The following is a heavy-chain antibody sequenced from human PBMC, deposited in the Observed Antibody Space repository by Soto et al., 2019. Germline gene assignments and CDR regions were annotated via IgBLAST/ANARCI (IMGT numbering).Heavy chain of an antibody. Sequence: QVQLVQSGAEVKKPGASVKVSCKTSGYTFTSHGISWVRQDPGQGLEWMGWISAYNGNTNYAQKLQGRVTMTTDTPTSTAYMELRSLRSDDTAVYYCASTYCSSARCYSDYWGQGTLVTVSS. V-gene: IGHV1-18*04. CDR2: ISAYNGNT. CDR3: ASTYCSSARCYSDY. D-gene: IGHD2-2*01. CDR1: GYTFTSHG. J-gene: IGHJ4*02.